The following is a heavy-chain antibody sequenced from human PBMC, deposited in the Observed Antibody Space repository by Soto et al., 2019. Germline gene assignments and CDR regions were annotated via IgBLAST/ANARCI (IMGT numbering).Heavy chain of an antibody. CDR3: AREGLYSSSSGFDY. D-gene: IGHD6-6*01. Sequence: GGSLRHSCAASGFTFSSYNMNWVRQAPGKGLEWVSSISSSSSYIYYADSVKGRFTISRDNAKNSLYLQMNSLRAEDTAVYYCAREGLYSSSSGFDYWGQGTLVTVSS. V-gene: IGHV3-21*01. CDR2: ISSSSSYI. J-gene: IGHJ4*02. CDR1: GFTFSSYN.